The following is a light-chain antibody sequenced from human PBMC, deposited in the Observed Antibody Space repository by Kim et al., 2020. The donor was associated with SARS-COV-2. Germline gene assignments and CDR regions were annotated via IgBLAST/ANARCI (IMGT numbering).Light chain of an antibody. CDR1: SSDVGGYNY. Sequence: QSALTQPASVSGSPGQSTTISCTGTSSDVGGYNYVSWYQQHPGKAPKLMIYDVSNRPSGVSNRFSGSKSGNTASLTISGLQAEDEADYYCSSYTSSSALVFWGWTQLTVL. CDR3: SSYTSSSALV. J-gene: IGLJ2*01. CDR2: DVS. V-gene: IGLV2-14*03.